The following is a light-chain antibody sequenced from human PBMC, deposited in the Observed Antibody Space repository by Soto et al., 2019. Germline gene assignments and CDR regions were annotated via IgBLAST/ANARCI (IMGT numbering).Light chain of an antibody. CDR3: QHSDSSPFT. CDR2: DAF. J-gene: IGKJ4*01. V-gene: IGKV3-20*01. CDR1: QPVSNNN. Sequence: EIVLTQSPGTLSLSPGERATLSCWASQPVSNNNLAWYQQKSGQAPRLLMYDAFHRASGIPDRFSGSGSGTDFTLTIRRLEPEDFAVYYCQHSDSSPFTFGGGTKVEIK.